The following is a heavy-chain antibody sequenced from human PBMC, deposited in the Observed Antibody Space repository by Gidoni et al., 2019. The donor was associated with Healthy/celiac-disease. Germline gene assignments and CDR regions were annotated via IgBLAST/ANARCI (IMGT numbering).Heavy chain of an antibody. V-gene: IGHV4-34*01. J-gene: IGHJ1*01. D-gene: IGHD6-19*01. Sequence: QVQLQQWCAGRLKPSETLSLTSAVYGGSFRGYYWGWIRQPPGKGLEWIVEINQSGSTNYNPSLKSRVTISVDTSKNQFSLKLSSVTAADTAVYYCAREVAAGSSGWFGYFQHWGQGTLVTVSS. CDR2: INQSGST. CDR3: AREVAAGSSGWFGYFQH. CDR1: GGSFRGYY.